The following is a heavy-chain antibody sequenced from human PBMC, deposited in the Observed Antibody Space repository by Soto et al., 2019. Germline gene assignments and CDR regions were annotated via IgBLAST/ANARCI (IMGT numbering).Heavy chain of an antibody. CDR2: ISGSGGST. Sequence: EVQLLESGGGLVQPGGSLRLSCAASGFTFSSYAMSWVRQAPGKGLEWVSAISGSGGSTYYADSVKGRFTISRDNSKNTLYLQMNSLRAEDTAVYYCARDPLYYYDSNGYYDYWGQGTLVTVSS. V-gene: IGHV3-23*01. CDR3: ARDPLYYYDSNGYYDY. D-gene: IGHD3-22*01. J-gene: IGHJ4*02. CDR1: GFTFSSYA.